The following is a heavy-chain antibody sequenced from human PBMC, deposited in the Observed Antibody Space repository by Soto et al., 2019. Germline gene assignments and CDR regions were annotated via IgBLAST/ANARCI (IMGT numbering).Heavy chain of an antibody. J-gene: IGHJ5*02. D-gene: IGHD6-13*01. CDR1: GFTFNRYG. CDR3: AKMRKQQLAPRPYNWFDP. Sequence: PVGSLRLSCAASGFTFNRYGMSWVRQAPGKGLEWVSAISGSGDSTYYADSVKGRFTISRDNSKNTLYLQMNSLRAEDTAVYYCAKMRKQQLAPRPYNWFDPWGQGTLVTVSS. V-gene: IGHV3-23*01. CDR2: ISGSGDST.